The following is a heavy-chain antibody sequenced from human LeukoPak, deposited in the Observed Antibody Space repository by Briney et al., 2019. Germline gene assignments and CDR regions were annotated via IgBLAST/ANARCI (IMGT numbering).Heavy chain of an antibody. V-gene: IGHV3-74*01. J-gene: IGHJ4*02. D-gene: IGHD3-10*01. Sequence: GGSLRLSCAASGFTFSSNWMHWVRQAPGEGLVWVSRIKSDGSSTDYADSVQGRFTISRDNAKNTLYLQMNSLRAEDTAVYYCVRDRGEHCFDYWGQGTLVTVSS. CDR1: GFTFSSNW. CDR3: VRDRGEHCFDY. CDR2: IKSDGSST.